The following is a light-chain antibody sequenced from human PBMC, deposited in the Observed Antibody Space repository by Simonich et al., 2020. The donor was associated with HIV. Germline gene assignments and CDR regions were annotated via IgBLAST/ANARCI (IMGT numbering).Light chain of an antibody. V-gene: IGKV6D-21*02. CDR2: YAS. J-gene: IGKJ2*01. CDR3: QQYNNWLYT. CDR1: QSIGSS. Sequence: EIVLTQSPDFQSVTPKEKVTITCRASQSIGSSLHWYQQKPDQSPKLLIKYASQSISGVPSRFSGSGSGTEFTLTISGMQSEDFVVYYCQQYNNWLYTFGQGTKLEIK.